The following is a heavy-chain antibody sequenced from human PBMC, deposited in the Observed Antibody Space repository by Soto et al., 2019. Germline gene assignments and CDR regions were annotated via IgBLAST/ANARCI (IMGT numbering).Heavy chain of an antibody. J-gene: IGHJ1*01. V-gene: IGHV3-30*19. D-gene: IGHD3-16*01. CDR2: TSYDGSGK. CDR3: ARWGTTGGLDV. CDR1: GFTFRSYV. Sequence: QVELVESGGGVVQPGTSLRLSCVGSGFTFRSYVIHWVRQDPGKGLEWVALTSYDGSGKYYGDSVRGRFTISRDNSRNTVDLQMDSLRREYTALYYCARWGTTGGLDVWGQGTLVSVSS.